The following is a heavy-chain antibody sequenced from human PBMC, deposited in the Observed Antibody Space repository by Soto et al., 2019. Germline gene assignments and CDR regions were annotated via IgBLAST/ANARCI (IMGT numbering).Heavy chain of an antibody. Sequence: PGESLKISCKASGYSFANYWIGWVRQKPGQGLEWMGVIYPGDSETTYSPSFEGQVIISVDRSRGTAFLEWSSLKASDTAMYYCARPGAPTDTVVYDFWGQGTQVTVSS. J-gene: IGHJ4*02. V-gene: IGHV5-51*01. CDR3: ARPGAPTDTVVYDF. CDR1: GYSFANYW. CDR2: IYPGDSET. D-gene: IGHD5-18*01.